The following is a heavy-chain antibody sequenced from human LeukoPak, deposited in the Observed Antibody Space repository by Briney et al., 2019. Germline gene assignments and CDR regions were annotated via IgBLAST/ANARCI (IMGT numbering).Heavy chain of an antibody. CDR3: AKGPFDYDSSGYYYVGDWFDP. CDR1: GFSFSNYA. J-gene: IGHJ5*02. V-gene: IGHV3-23*01. D-gene: IGHD3-22*01. Sequence: AGGSLRLSCAASGFSFSNYAMSWVRQAPGKGLEWVSTIYYSGGNTYSADSVKGRFTISRDNSRNMVYLQMNSLRAEDTAVYYCAKGPFDYDSSGYYYVGDWFDPWGQGTLVTVSS. CDR2: IYYSGGNT.